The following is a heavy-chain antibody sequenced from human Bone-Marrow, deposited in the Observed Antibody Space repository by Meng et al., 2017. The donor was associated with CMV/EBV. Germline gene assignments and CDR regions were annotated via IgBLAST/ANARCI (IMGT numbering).Heavy chain of an antibody. Sequence: SETLSLTCSVSGYYISNAYYWGWIRQPPGKGLEWIGNIYYSGTTYYNPSLKSRVTMSVDTSKNQFSLQLSSVTAADTALYFCATVRAVCTSTSCSHFAIDVWGQGTAVTVSS. CDR1: GYYISNAYY. J-gene: IGHJ6*02. CDR3: ATVRAVCTSTSCSHFAIDV. CDR2: IYYSGTT. V-gene: IGHV4-38-2*02. D-gene: IGHD2-2*01.